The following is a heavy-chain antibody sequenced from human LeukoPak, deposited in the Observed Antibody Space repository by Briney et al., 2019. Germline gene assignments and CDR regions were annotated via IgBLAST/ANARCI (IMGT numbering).Heavy chain of an antibody. Sequence: PSETLSLTCAVYAVSCSGINWRGMPHPPGKGLEWRGEINHSGSTNYNPSLKSRVTISVDTSKSPFSLKLSSVTAADTAVYYCATWADYYGSGSYVDYWGQGTLVTVSS. D-gene: IGHD3-10*01. CDR3: ATWADYYGSGSYVDY. J-gene: IGHJ4*02. CDR1: AVSCSGIN. V-gene: IGHV4-34*01. CDR2: INHSGST.